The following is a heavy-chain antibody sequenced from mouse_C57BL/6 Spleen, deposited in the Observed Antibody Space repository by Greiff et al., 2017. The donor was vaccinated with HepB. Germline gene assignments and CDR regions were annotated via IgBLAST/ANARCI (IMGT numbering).Heavy chain of an antibody. D-gene: IGHD1-1*01. V-gene: IGHV1-18*01. J-gene: IGHJ3*01. Sequence: EVQLQQSGPELVKPGASVKIPCKASGYTFTDYNMDWVKQSHGKSLEWIGDINPNNGGTIYNQKFKGKATLTVDKSSSTAYMELRSLTSEDTAVYYCARGDDGSSYWFAYWGQGTLVTVSA. CDR2: INPNNGGT. CDR3: ARGDDGSSYWFAY. CDR1: GYTFTDYN.